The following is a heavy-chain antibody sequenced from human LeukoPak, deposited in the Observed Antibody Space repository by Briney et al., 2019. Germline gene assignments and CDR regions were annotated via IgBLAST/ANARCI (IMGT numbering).Heavy chain of an antibody. CDR3: AKDGNYYGSGSYYSL. CDR1: GFTFSSYE. CDR2: ISSSGSTI. D-gene: IGHD3-10*01. J-gene: IGHJ4*01. V-gene: IGHV3-48*03. Sequence: GGSLRLSCAASGFTFSSYEMNWVRQAPGKGLEWVSYISSSGSTIYYADSVKGRFTISRDNAKNSLYLQMNSLRAEDTAVYYCAKDGNYYGSGSYYSLWGHGTLVTVSS.